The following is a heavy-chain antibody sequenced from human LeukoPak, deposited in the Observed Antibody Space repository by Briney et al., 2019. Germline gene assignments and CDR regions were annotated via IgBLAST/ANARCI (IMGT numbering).Heavy chain of an antibody. D-gene: IGHD3-22*01. J-gene: IGHJ4*02. V-gene: IGHV3-23*01. Sequence: GSLRLSCVASGFTFSSYAMSWVRQAPGKGLEWVSAISGSGGSTYYADSVKGRFTISRDNSKNTLYLQMNSLRAEDTAVYYCAKDSYYDSSGFDYWGQGTLVTVSS. CDR3: AKDSYYDSSGFDY. CDR1: GFTFSSYA. CDR2: ISGSGGST.